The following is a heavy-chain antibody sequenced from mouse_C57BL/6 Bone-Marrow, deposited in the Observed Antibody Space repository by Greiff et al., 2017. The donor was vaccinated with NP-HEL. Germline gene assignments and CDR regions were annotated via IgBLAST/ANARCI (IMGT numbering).Heavy chain of an antibody. CDR3: TDSSGSYAMDY. Sequence: DVQLQESGAELVRPGASVKLSCTASGFNIKDDYMHWVKQRPEQGLEWIGWIDPENGDTEYASKFQGKATITADTSSNTAYLQLSSLTSEDTAVYYCTDSSGSYAMDYWGQGTSVTVSS. J-gene: IGHJ4*01. CDR2: IDPENGDT. D-gene: IGHD3-2*02. CDR1: GFNIKDDY. V-gene: IGHV14-4*01.